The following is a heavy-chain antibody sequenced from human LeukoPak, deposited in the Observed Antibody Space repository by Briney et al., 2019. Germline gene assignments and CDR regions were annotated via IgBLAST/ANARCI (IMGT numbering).Heavy chain of an antibody. J-gene: IGHJ4*02. CDR2: IPRSSSPI. CDR1: GFNFGGYS. CDR3: VRDPDALDF. Sequence: QPGGSLRLSCAASGFNFGGYSMNWVRQAPGKGLEWVAYIPRSSSPIYYADSVKGRFTISRDNAKDSLYLQVDSLRAEDTAVYYCVRDPDALDFWGRGTLVTVSS. V-gene: IGHV3-48*01. D-gene: IGHD2-2*01.